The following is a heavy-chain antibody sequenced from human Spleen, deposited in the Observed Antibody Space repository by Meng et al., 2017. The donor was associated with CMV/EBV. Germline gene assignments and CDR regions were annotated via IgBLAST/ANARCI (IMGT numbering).Heavy chain of an antibody. CDR2: INPNSGGT. Sequence: TGFYIHWVRQAPGQGLEYMGRINPNSGGTNYAQKFQGRVTMTRETSITTVYMELSRLRSDDTALYFCARDYRISPPGIRYYYYGMDVWGQGTTVTVSS. D-gene: IGHD1-1*01. CDR1: TGFY. V-gene: IGHV1-2*02. J-gene: IGHJ6*02. CDR3: ARDYRISPPGIRYYYYGMDV.